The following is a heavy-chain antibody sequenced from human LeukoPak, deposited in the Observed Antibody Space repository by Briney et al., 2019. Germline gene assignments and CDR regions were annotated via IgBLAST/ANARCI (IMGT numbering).Heavy chain of an antibody. CDR2: FDPEDGET. Sequence: VASVKVSCKVSGYTLTELSMHWVRQAPGKGLEWMGGFDPEDGETIYAQKFQGRVTMTEDTSTDTAYMELSSLRSEDTAVYYCARVAPTSSSWYIFDYWGQGTLVTVSS. V-gene: IGHV1-24*01. D-gene: IGHD6-13*01. CDR1: GYTLTELS. CDR3: ARVAPTSSSWYIFDY. J-gene: IGHJ4*02.